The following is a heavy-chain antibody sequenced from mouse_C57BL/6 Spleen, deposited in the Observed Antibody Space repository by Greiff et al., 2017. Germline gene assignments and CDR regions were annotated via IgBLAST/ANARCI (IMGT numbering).Heavy chain of an antibody. Sequence: LQQSGAELVRPGSSVKLSCKDSYFAFMASAMHWVKQRPGHGLEWIGSFTLYSDATGYSENFKGKATLTAHTFSNHAFMGLSSLTCEDSAVYCCAREGTGADAMDYWGQGTSVTVSS. CDR3: AREGTGADAMDY. J-gene: IGHJ4*01. CDR2: FTLYSDAT. V-gene: IGHV1-49*01. CDR1: YFAFMASA. D-gene: IGHD4-1*01.